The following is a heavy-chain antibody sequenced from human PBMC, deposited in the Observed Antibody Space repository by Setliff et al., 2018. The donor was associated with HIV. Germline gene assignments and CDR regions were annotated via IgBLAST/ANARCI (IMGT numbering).Heavy chain of an antibody. CDR2: ISGSSVFI. V-gene: IGHV3-21*01. J-gene: IGHJ4*02. CDR1: GFKFHNYG. Sequence: LRLSCAASGFKFHNYGMNWVRQAPGKGPEWVSPISGSSVFIFYADSVKGRFTIARDDAKNSLYLQMNSLRADDTAVYYCTRVGSSGWTPFDYWGQGTLVTVSS. CDR3: TRVGSSGWTPFDY. D-gene: IGHD6-19*01.